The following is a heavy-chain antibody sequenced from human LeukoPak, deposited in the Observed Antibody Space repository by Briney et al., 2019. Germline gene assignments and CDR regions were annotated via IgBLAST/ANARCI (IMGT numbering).Heavy chain of an antibody. J-gene: IGHJ6*02. CDR3: AKDDLYYDFWSGYYRYYYGMDV. D-gene: IGHD3-3*01. Sequence: GGSLRLSCAASGFTFSSYWMSWVRQAPGKGLEWVANIKQDGSEKYYVDSVKGRFTISRDNAKNSLYLQMNSLRAEDTAVYYCAKDDLYYDFWSGYYRYYYGMDVWGQGTTVTVFS. V-gene: IGHV3-7*01. CDR2: IKQDGSEK. CDR1: GFTFSSYW.